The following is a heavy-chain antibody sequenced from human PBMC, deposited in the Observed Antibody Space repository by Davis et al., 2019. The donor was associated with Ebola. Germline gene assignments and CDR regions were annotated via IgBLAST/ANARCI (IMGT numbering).Heavy chain of an antibody. J-gene: IGHJ6*02. V-gene: IGHV5-51*01. CDR1: GYSFTSYW. Sequence: KVSCKASGYSFTSYWIGWVRQMPGKGLEWMGIIYPGDSDTRYNPSFQGQVTISIDESITTAYLQWSSLKASDTAMYYCARSYSGYDQSYYGMDVWGQGTTVTVSS. D-gene: IGHD5-12*01. CDR2: IYPGDSDT. CDR3: ARSYSGYDQSYYGMDV.